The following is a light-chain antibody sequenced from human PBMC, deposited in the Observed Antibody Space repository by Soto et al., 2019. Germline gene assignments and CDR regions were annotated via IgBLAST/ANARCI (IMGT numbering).Light chain of an antibody. CDR1: NIGSKS. CDR3: QVWDSSSDPVV. J-gene: IGLJ2*01. CDR2: DDS. Sequence: SYELTQPPSVSVAPGQTARITCGGTNIGSKSVHWYQQKPGQAPVLVVYDDSDRPSGIPARFSGSNSGNTATLTISRVEAGDEADYYCQVWDSSSDPVVFGGGTKLTV. V-gene: IGLV3-21*02.